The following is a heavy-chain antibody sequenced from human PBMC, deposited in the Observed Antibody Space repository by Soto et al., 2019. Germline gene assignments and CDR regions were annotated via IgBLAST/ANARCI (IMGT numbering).Heavy chain of an antibody. D-gene: IGHD3-10*01. V-gene: IGHV1-69*13. J-gene: IGHJ4*02. CDR3: ARATMVRGVLPTSFDY. Sequence: ASVKVSCKASGGTFSSYAISWVRQAPGQGLEWMGGIIPIFGTANYAQKFQGRVTITADESTSTAYMELSSLRSEDTAVYYCARATMVRGVLPTSFDYWRQGTLVTVSS. CDR2: IIPIFGTA. CDR1: GGTFSSYA.